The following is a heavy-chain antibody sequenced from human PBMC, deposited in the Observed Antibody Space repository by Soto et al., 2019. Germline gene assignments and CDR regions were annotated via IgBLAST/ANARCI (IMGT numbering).Heavy chain of an antibody. V-gene: IGHV1-69*17. D-gene: IGHD4-17*01. Sequence: QVQLVQSGAEVRKPGSSVKVSCEASGGSFNNYVISWLRQAPGQGLEWMGGIIPNYEVANYAQKFRGRLTSTADKATNTAYMELNSLRPEDTATYYCARYWNAGTLYGAFDIWGQGTTVIVS. CDR1: GGSFNNYV. J-gene: IGHJ3*02. CDR3: ARYWNAGTLYGAFDI. CDR2: IIPNYEVA.